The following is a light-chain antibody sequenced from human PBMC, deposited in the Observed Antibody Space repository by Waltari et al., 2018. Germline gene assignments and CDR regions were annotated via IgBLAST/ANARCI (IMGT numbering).Light chain of an antibody. CDR2: EVS. J-gene: IGLJ3*02. Sequence: QSALTQPASVSGSPGQPTTTPCTGTSSDDAGSHYVSWYQQHPGKAPKLRIYEVSNRPSGVSNRFSGSKSGNTASLTISGLQAEDEADYYCSSYTSSSNWVFGGGTKLTVL. V-gene: IGLV2-14*01. CDR3: SSYTSSSNWV. CDR1: SSDDAGSHY.